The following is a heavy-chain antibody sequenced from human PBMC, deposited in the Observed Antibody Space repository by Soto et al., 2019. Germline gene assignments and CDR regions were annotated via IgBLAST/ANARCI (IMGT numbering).Heavy chain of an antibody. V-gene: IGHV5-51*01. D-gene: IGHD4-17*01. CDR1: LYSFSNYW. CDR2: IYPGNFDI. J-gene: IGHJ6*02. CDR3: GRHPYGDYDIMDV. Sequence: SCKGSLYSFSNYWIVWVRQMPGKGPEWMGIIYPGNFDIRYSPSFQGQVTISADKSISTAYLQWSSLKASDTAMYYCGRHPYGDYDIMDVWGQGTMVTVSS.